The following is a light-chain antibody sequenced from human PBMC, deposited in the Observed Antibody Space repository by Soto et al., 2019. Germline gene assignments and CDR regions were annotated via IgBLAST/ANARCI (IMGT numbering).Light chain of an antibody. V-gene: IGKV3-11*01. CDR2: DAS. CDR3: QQRSNWPRT. Sequence: EIVLTHSPATLSLSQGEIATLSCRASQGVSSYLAWYQQKPGQAPRLLIYDASNRATGIPARFGGSGSGTDFTLTISSLEPEDFAVYYCQQRSNWPRTFGQGTKVDIK. J-gene: IGKJ1*01. CDR1: QGVSSY.